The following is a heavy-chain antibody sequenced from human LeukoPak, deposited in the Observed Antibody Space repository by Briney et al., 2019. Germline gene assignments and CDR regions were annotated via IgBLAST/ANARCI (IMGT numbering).Heavy chain of an antibody. D-gene: IGHD6-6*01. Sequence: GGSLRLSCAASGFTFDDYAMHWVRQAPGKGLEWVSGISWNSGSIGYADSVKGRFTISRDNVKNSLYLQMNSLRAEDMALYYCAKVAARGPGLGSYFDYWGQGTLVTVSS. CDR1: GFTFDDYA. CDR3: AKVAARGPGLGSYFDY. J-gene: IGHJ4*02. V-gene: IGHV3-9*03. CDR2: ISWNSGSI.